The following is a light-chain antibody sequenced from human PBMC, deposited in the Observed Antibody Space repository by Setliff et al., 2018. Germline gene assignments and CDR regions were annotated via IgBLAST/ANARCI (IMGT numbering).Light chain of an antibody. CDR3: GSYTSINTLLYI. V-gene: IGLV2-14*01. CDR2: EVS. Sequence: QSVLTQPASVSGSPGQSITISCTGTSSDVGAYNYVSWYQQHPGKAPKLMIYEVSNRPSGVSNRFSGSKSGNTASLTISGLQAEDEADYYCGSYTSINTLLYIFGTGTKVTVL. J-gene: IGLJ1*01. CDR1: SSDVGAYNY.